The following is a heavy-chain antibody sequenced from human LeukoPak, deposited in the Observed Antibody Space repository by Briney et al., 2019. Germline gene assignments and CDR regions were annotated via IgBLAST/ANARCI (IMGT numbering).Heavy chain of an antibody. CDR1: GFTFSSYS. Sequence: TGGSLRLSCAASGFTFSSYSMNWVRQAPGKGLKWVSGISTSGGSTYYSDSVKGRFTISRDNSKNTLYLQMNSLRAEDTAVYYCANGYNYGLDYWGQGTLVTVSS. V-gene: IGHV3-23*01. D-gene: IGHD5-18*01. CDR3: ANGYNYGLDY. J-gene: IGHJ4*02. CDR2: ISTSGGST.